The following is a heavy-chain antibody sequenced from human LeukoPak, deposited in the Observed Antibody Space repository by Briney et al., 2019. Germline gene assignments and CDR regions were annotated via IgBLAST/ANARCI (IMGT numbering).Heavy chain of an antibody. Sequence: PGGSLRLSCAVSGFTFSSYSMNWVRQAPGKGLEWISYISSSTSTIYYADSVKGRFTNSRDNARSSLYLQMNSLRDDDTAVYYCARVHGSGSLGYWGQGTLVTVSS. CDR1: GFTFSSYS. J-gene: IGHJ4*02. CDR2: ISSSTSTI. V-gene: IGHV3-48*02. D-gene: IGHD3-10*01. CDR3: ARVHGSGSLGY.